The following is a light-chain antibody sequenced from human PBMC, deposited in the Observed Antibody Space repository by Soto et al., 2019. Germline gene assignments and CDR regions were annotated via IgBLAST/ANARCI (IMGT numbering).Light chain of an antibody. CDR1: QSVSSY. CDR3: QQFSSYPLT. Sequence: EIVLTQSPATLSLSPWERATLSCRASQSVSSYLAWYQQKPGQAPRLLIYDASNRATGIPARFSGSGSGTDFTLTISRLEPEDFAVYYCQQFSSYPLTFGGGTKVDIK. J-gene: IGKJ4*01. CDR2: DAS. V-gene: IGKV3-11*01.